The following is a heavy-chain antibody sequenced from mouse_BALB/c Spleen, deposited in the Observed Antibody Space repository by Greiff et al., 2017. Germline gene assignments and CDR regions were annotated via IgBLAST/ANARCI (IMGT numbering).Heavy chain of an antibody. D-gene: IGHD2-2*01. Sequence: EVKLMESGGGLVKPGGSLKLSCAASGFTFSDYYMYWVRQTPEKRLEWVATISDGGSYTYYPDSVKGRFTISRDNAKNNLYLQMSSLKSEDTAMYYCALGGYDVRAHYAMDYWGQGTSVTVSS. CDR2: ISDGGSYT. CDR3: ALGGYDVRAHYAMDY. V-gene: IGHV5-4*02. CDR1: GFTFSDYY. J-gene: IGHJ4*01.